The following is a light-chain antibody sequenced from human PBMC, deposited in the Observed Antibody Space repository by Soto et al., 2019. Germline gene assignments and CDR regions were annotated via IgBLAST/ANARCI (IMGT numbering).Light chain of an antibody. Sequence: EIVMTQSPATLSVSPGERATLSCRASQSVSSNLAWYKQKPGQAPRLLIYGASTRATGIPARFSGSGSGTDFTLTISRLEPEDFAVYYCQQYGSSPSTFGQGTKVDIK. J-gene: IGKJ1*01. V-gene: IGKV3-15*01. CDR1: QSVSSN. CDR3: QQYGSSPST. CDR2: GAS.